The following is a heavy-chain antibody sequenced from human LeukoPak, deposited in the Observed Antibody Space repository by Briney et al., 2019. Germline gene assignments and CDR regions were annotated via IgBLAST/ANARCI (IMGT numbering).Heavy chain of an antibody. V-gene: IGHV4-59*01. CDR3: ARDKRSYTCSSTSCYEYYYYYYGMDV. J-gene: IGHJ6*04. Sequence: PSETLSLTCTVSGGSISSYYWSWIRQPPGKGLEWIGYIYYSGSTNYNPSLKSRVTISADTSKNQFSLKLSSVTAADTAVYYCARDKRSYTCSSTSCYEYYYYYYGMDVWGKGTTVTVSS. CDR1: GGSISSYY. D-gene: IGHD2-2*01. CDR2: IYYSGST.